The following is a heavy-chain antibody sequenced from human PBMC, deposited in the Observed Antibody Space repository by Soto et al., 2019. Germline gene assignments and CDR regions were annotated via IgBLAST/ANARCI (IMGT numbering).Heavy chain of an antibody. CDR2: ISAYNGNT. J-gene: IGHJ6*03. CDR3: ARERRYDFWKRGYYYYYYMDV. CDR1: GYTFTSYG. D-gene: IGHD3-3*01. V-gene: IGHV1-18*01. Sequence: ASVKVSCKASGYTFTSYGISWVRQAPGQGLEWMGWISAYNGNTNYAQKLQGRVTMTTDTSTSTAYMELRSLRSDDTAVYYCARERRYDFWKRGYYYYYYMDVWGKGTTVTVS.